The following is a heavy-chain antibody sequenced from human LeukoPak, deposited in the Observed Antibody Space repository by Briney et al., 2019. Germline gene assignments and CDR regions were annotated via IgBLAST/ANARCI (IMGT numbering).Heavy chain of an antibody. J-gene: IGHJ2*01. Sequence: GSSVKVSCKASGGTFSSYAISWVRQAPGRGLEWMGRIIPIFGIANYAQKFQGRVTITADKSTSTAYMELSSLRSEDTAVYYCARGSDTAMDPDWYFDLWGRGTLVTVSS. V-gene: IGHV1-69*04. CDR1: GGTFSSYA. CDR2: IIPIFGIA. CDR3: ARGSDTAMDPDWYFDL. D-gene: IGHD5-18*01.